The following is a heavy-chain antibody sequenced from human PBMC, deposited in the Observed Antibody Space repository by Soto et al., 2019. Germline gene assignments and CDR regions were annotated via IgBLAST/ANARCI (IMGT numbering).Heavy chain of an antibody. V-gene: IGHV3-30-3*01. D-gene: IGHD3-3*01. CDR3: ARSPISIFGTDQYYFDY. J-gene: IGHJ4*02. CDR1: GFTFSSYA. Sequence: QVQLVESGGGVVQPGRSLRLSCAASGFTFSSYAMHWVRQAPGKGLEWVAVISYDGSNKYYADSVKGRFTISRDNSKNTLYLQMNSLGAEDTAVYYCARSPISIFGTDQYYFDYWGQGTLVTVSS. CDR2: ISYDGSNK.